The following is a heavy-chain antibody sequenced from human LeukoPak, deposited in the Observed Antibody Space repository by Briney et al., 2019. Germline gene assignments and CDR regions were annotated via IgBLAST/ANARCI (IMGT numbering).Heavy chain of an antibody. CDR2: IIPIFGTA. CDR1: GGTFSSYA. V-gene: IGHV1-69*06. D-gene: IGHD3-10*01. J-gene: IGHJ6*04. CDR3: ARDYYGSGSDYYYGMDV. Sequence: GASVKVSCKASGGTFSSYAISWVRQAPGQGLEWMGGIIPIFGTANYAQKFQGRVTTTADKSTSTAYMELSSLRSEDTAVYYCARDYYGSGSDYYYGMDVWGKGTTVTVSS.